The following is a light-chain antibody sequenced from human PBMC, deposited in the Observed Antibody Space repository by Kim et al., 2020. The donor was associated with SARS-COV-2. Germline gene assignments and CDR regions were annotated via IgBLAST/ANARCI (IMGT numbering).Light chain of an antibody. J-gene: IGKJ4*01. V-gene: IGKV3-20*01. Sequence: SPGERATLSCRASQSVSSSYLAWDQQKPGQAPRLLIYGASSRATGIPDRFSGSGSETDFTLTISRLEPEDFAVYYCQQYGSSPLTFGGGTKVDIK. CDR2: GAS. CDR1: QSVSSSY. CDR3: QQYGSSPLT.